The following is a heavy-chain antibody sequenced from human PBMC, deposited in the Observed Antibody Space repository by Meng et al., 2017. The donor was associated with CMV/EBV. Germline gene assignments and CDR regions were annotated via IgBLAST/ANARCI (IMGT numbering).Heavy chain of an antibody. Sequence: SETLSLTCAVYGGSFSGYYWSWIRQPPGKGLEWIGEINHSGSTNYNPSLKSRVTISVDTSKNQFSLKLSSVTAADTAVYYCARGGTNIVVVPAARFDPWGQGTLVTVSS. CDR3: ARGGTNIVVVPAARFDP. V-gene: IGHV4-34*01. D-gene: IGHD2-2*01. CDR2: INHSGST. CDR1: GGSFSGYY. J-gene: IGHJ5*02.